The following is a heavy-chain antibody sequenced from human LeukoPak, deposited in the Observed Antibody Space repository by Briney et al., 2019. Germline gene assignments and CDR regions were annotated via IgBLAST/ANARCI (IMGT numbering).Heavy chain of an antibody. CDR2: ISGSGRST. CDR3: AKDRILYYYDSSGYHY. V-gene: IGHV3-23*01. D-gene: IGHD3-22*01. Sequence: PGGSLRLSCAASGFTFSSYAMSWVRQAPGKGLEWVSAISGSGRSTYYADSVKGRFTISRDNAKNTLFPQMNILRADDTAVYYCAKDRILYYYDSSGYHYWGQGTLVTVSS. J-gene: IGHJ4*02. CDR1: GFTFSSYA.